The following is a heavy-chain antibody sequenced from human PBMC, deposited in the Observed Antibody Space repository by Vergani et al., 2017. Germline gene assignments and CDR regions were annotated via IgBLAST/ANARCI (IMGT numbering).Heavy chain of an antibody. D-gene: IGHD6-13*01. CDR3: ARGEAAAGFYYYYYGMDV. CDR1: GGSISSSSYY. J-gene: IGHJ6*02. V-gene: IGHV4-61*05. CDR2: IYYSGST. Sequence: QLQLQESGPGLVKPSETLSLTCTVSGGSISSSSYYWGWIRQPPGKGLEWIGYIYYSGSTNYNPSLKSRVTISVDTSKNQFSLKLSSVTAADTAVYYCARGEAAAGFYYYYYGMDVWGQGTTVTVSS.